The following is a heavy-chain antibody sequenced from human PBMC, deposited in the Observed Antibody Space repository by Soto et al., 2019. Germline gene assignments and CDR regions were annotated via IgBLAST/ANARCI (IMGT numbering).Heavy chain of an antibody. D-gene: IGHD3-22*01. J-gene: IGHJ4*02. CDR2: ISSSSSYI. Sequence: GGSLRLSCAASGFTFSSYSMNWVRQAPGKGLEWVSSISSSSSYIYYADSVKGRFTISRDNAENSLYLQMNSLRAEDTAVYYCASHPRDSSGYWYYFDYWGQGTLVTVSS. CDR1: GFTFSSYS. CDR3: ASHPRDSSGYWYYFDY. V-gene: IGHV3-21*01.